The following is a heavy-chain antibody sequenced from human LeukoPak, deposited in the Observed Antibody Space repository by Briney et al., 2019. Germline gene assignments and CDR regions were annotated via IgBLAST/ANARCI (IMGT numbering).Heavy chain of an antibody. CDR1: GYTFTGYY. J-gene: IGHJ4*02. CDR3: AAGYSSSWSSFDY. CDR2: INPNSGGT. D-gene: IGHD6-13*01. Sequence: ASVKASCKASGYTFTGYYMHWVRQAPGQGLEWMGWINPNSGGTNYAQKFQGRVTMTRDTSISTAYMELSRLRSDDTAVYFCAAGYSSSWSSFDYWGQGTLVTVSS. V-gene: IGHV1-2*02.